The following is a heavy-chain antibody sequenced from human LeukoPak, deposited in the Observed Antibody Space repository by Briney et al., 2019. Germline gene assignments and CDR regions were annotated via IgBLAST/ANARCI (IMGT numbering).Heavy chain of an antibody. V-gene: IGHV1-69*13. J-gene: IGHJ6*03. Sequence: SVKVSCKASGGTFSSYAISWVRQAPGQGLEWMGGIIPIFGTANYAQKFQGRVTITADESTSTAYMELSGLRSEDTAVYYCARERRDYYGSGSSQADYYYYYMDVWGKGTTVTVSS. CDR3: ARERRDYYGSGSSQADYYYYYMDV. CDR1: GGTFSSYA. CDR2: IIPIFGTA. D-gene: IGHD3-10*01.